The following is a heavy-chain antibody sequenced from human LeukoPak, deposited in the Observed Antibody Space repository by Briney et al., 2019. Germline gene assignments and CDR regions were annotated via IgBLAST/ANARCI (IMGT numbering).Heavy chain of an antibody. CDR2: ISAYNGNT. D-gene: IGHD6-19*01. J-gene: IGHJ6*03. CDR1: GYTFTGYY. Sequence: ASVKVSCKASGYTFTGYYMHWVRQAPGQGLEWMGWISAYNGNTNYAQKLQGRVTMTTDTSTSTAYMELRSLRSDDTAVYYCARARGWYEGGYYYYYYMDVWGKGTTVTISS. CDR3: ARARGWYEGGYYYYYYMDV. V-gene: IGHV1-18*04.